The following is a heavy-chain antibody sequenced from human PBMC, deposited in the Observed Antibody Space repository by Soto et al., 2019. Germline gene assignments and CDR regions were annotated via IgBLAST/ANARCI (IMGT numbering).Heavy chain of an antibody. D-gene: IGHD3-16*02. CDR2: INPSAGTT. J-gene: IGHJ5*02. V-gene: IGHV1-46*01. CDR3: SRVFRCFGP. Sequence: QVQLVQSGAEVKKPGASVKVSCKASGYIFISYYMHWVRQAPGQGLEWMGLINPSAGTTSYAHKFQGRVTMTRDTSKTTVYMEPSSLRSEDTSFYYCSRVFRCFGPWGQGTLVTVSS. CDR1: GYIFISYY.